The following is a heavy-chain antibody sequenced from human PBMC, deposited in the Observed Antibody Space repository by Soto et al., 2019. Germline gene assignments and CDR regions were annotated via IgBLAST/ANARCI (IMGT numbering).Heavy chain of an antibody. CDR1: GGSITTGGRY. D-gene: IGHD1-1*01. V-gene: IGHV4-31*02. J-gene: IGHJ3*02. Sequence: QVRLQEWGPGLVKPSQTLSLKCSVSGGSITTGGRYWSWIRQLPGKGLEWIGDIYYSGNTYYNASVRRRVTISVEAAKNQFSLKLSSVTAADTAVYYCAQALVVTGGDGFEIWGQGRLVTVSS. CDR2: IYYSGNT. CDR3: AQALVVTGGDGFEI.